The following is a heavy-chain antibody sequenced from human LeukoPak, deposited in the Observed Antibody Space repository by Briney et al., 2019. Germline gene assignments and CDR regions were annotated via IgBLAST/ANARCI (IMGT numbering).Heavy chain of an antibody. V-gene: IGHV3-15*01. J-gene: IGHJ6*03. CDR3: TTDWGRTYYYMDV. CDR1: GFTFSAYS. Sequence: PGGSLRLSCAASGFTFSAYSMNWVRQAPGKGLEWVGRIKSKTDGGTTDYAAHVKGRFTISRDDSKNTLYLQMNSLKTEDTAVYYCTTDWGRTYYYMDVWGKGTTVTVSS. CDR2: IKSKTDGGTT. D-gene: IGHD3-16*01.